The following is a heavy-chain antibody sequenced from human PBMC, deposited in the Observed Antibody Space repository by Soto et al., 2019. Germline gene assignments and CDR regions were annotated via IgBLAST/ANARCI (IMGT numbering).Heavy chain of an antibody. CDR3: AHGGIAAAGTLYYFDY. D-gene: IGHD6-13*01. CDR1: GFSLSTSGVG. V-gene: IGHV2-5*02. CDR2: IYWDDDK. Sequence: QITLKESGPTLVKPTQTLTLTCTFSGFSLSTSGVGVGWIRQPPGKALEWLALIYWDDDKRYSPSLKSRLNITKDTSKNQVVLTMTNMDPVDTATYYCAHGGIAAAGTLYYFDYWGQGTLVTVSS. J-gene: IGHJ4*02.